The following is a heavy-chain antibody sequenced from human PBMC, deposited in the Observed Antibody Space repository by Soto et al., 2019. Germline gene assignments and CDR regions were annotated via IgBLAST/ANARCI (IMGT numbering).Heavy chain of an antibody. D-gene: IGHD5-12*01. CDR2: INHSGST. CDR1: GGSFSGYY. CDR3: ARQLKTYSGYVFHPYYYGMDV. Sequence: QVQLQESGPGLVKPSETLSLTCAVYGGSFSGYYWSWIRQPPGKGLEWIGEINHSGSTNYNPSLKSRVTISVDTSKNQFSLKLSSVTAADTAVYYCARQLKTYSGYVFHPYYYGMDVWGQGTTVTVSS. J-gene: IGHJ6*02. V-gene: IGHV4-34*01.